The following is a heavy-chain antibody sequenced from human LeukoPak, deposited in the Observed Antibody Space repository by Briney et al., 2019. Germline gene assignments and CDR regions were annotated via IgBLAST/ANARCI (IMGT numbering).Heavy chain of an antibody. V-gene: IGHV4-4*02. D-gene: IGHD6-13*01. CDR1: GDSISSSNW. CDR2: IYHSGST. CDR3: ARNRAAAGTYWLDP. J-gene: IGHJ5*02. Sequence: SGTLSLTCAVSGDSISSSNWWSWVRQPPGKGLEWIGEIYHSGSTNYNPSLKSRITISVDKSKNQFSLKLSSLTAADTAVYYCARNRAAAGTYWLDPWGQGTLVTVSS.